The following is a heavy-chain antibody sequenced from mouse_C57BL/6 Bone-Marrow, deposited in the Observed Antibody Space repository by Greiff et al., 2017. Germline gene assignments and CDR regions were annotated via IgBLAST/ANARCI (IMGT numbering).Heavy chain of an antibody. CDR2: IDPSDSYT. Sequence: QVQLQQPGAELVKPGASVKLSCKASGYTFTSYWMQWVKQRPGQGLEWIGEIDPSDSYTNYNQKFKGKATLTVDTSSSTAYMQLSSLTSEDSAVYYCAIGGNYEYYYAMDYWGQGTSVTVSS. V-gene: IGHV1-50*01. CDR3: AIGGNYEYYYAMDY. J-gene: IGHJ4*01. CDR1: GYTFTSYW. D-gene: IGHD2-1*01.